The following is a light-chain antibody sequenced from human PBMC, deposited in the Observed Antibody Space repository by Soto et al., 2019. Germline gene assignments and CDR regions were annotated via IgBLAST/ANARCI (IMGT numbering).Light chain of an antibody. Sequence: EIVMTQSPATLSVSPGERVTLSCRASESLFGFLAWYQHKPGQAPRLLIYGVSTKAAGVPARFSGSGSATDFTVTITSLQSDDSAVYYCQSYNDWPFDFGQGTELEI. CDR3: QSYNDWPFD. V-gene: IGKV3-15*01. J-gene: IGKJ2*01. CDR2: GVS. CDR1: ESLFGF.